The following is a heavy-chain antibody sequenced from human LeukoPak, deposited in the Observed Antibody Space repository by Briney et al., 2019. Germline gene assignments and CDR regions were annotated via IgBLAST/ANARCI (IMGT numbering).Heavy chain of an antibody. V-gene: IGHV1-69*01. Sequence: GASVKVSCKASGGTFSSYAISWVRQAPGQGLEGMGGIIPIFGTANYAQKFQGRLTITADESTSTAYLELSSMRSEDTAVYYCARVGATNCSSTSCRYYYYYYMDVWGKGTTVTVSS. J-gene: IGHJ6*03. CDR3: ARVGATNCSSTSCRYYYYYYMDV. CDR2: IIPIFGTA. CDR1: GGTFSSYA. D-gene: IGHD2-2*01.